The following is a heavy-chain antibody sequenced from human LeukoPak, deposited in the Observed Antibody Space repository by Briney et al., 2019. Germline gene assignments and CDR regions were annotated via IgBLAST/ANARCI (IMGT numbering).Heavy chain of an antibody. V-gene: IGHV3-23*01. CDR1: GFTFSSYA. D-gene: IGHD4-11*01. Sequence: GGSLRLSCAASGFTFSSYAMSWVRQAPGKGLEWVSGISGSGGSTYYADSVKGRFTISRDNAKNSLYLQMNSLRAEDTAVYYCARGGSTTVTTRHNWFDPWGQGTLVTVSS. CDR3: ARGGSTTVTTRHNWFDP. CDR2: ISGSGGST. J-gene: IGHJ5*02.